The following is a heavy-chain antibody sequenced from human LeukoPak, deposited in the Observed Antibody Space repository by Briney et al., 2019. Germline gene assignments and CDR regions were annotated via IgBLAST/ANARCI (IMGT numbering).Heavy chain of an antibody. CDR2: MFSTGST. CDR1: GGSITNYY. V-gene: IGHV4-4*07. CDR3: ARGLVYSSGYYYGRDV. D-gene: IGHD6-19*01. J-gene: IGHJ6*02. Sequence: SETLSLTCTVSGGSITNYYWSWIRQPAGKGLEWIGRMFSTGSTNYNPSLKSRVTMSVDTSKNQFSLKLSSVTAADTAVYYCARGLVYSSGYYYGRDVWGQGTTVTVSS.